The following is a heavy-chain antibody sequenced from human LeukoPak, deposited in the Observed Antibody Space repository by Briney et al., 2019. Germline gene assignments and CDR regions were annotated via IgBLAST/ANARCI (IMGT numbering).Heavy chain of an antibody. CDR3: ARDDYYDSSGLDY. V-gene: IGHV3-53*01. CDR2: ISTGGTT. Sequence: PGGSLRLSCAASGLTVSRHYMTWVRQAPGKGLEWLSVISTGGTTNYADSVKGRLTISRDNSKNMLYLQMNSLRAEDTAVYYCARDDYYDSSGLDYWGQGTLVTVSS. CDR1: GLTVSRHY. D-gene: IGHD3-22*01. J-gene: IGHJ4*02.